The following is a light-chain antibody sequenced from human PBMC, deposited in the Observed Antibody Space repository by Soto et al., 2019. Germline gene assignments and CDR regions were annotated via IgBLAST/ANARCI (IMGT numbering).Light chain of an antibody. V-gene: IGLV2-14*03. CDR2: DVS. Sequence: QSALTQPASVSGSPGQSITISCTGTSSDVGGYNFVSWYQQHPGKAPKFIIYDVSNRPSGVSNRFSGSRSVNTASLTISGLQAEDEADYYCSSYTGSSTVIFGGGTKVTVL. CDR3: SSYTGSSTVI. CDR1: SSDVGGYNF. J-gene: IGLJ2*01.